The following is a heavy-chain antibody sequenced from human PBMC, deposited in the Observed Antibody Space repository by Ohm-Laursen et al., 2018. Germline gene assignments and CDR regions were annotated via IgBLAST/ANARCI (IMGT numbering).Heavy chain of an antibody. V-gene: IGHV4-59*11. Sequence: GTLSLTCAVSGAPISTHYWSWIRQPPGKGLEWIGYIYYSGSTNYNPSLKSRVTISVDTSKNQFSLKLSSVTAADTAVYYCARHSGSYSDYWGQGTLVTVSS. J-gene: IGHJ4*02. D-gene: IGHD1-26*01. CDR1: GAPISTHY. CDR2: IYYSGST. CDR3: ARHSGSYSDY.